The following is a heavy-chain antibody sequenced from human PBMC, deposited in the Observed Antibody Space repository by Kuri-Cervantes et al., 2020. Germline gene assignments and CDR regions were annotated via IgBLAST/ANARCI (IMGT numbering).Heavy chain of an antibody. CDR3: ERTCPGSTCYIIY. J-gene: IGHJ4*02. D-gene: IGHD2-2*02. CDR1: GGTFSNYA. CDR2: IIATLGTT. Sequence: SVKVSCKASGGTFSNYAINWVRQAPGQGLEWMGGIIATLGTTIYPQKFQGRVTITADKSTSTVYMELTSLRSDDTAMYYCERTCPGSTCYIIYWGQGTLVTVSS. V-gene: IGHV1-69*10.